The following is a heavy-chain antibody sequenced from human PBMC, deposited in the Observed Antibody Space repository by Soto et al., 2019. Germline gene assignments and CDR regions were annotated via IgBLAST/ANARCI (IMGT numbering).Heavy chain of an antibody. V-gene: IGHV2-5*02. Sequence: KRTETRRVSGTISGVALTTREKGVGWIRQPPGKALEWLALIYWDDDKRYSPSLKSRLTITKDTSKNQVVLTMTNMDPVDTATYYCAHRGGATDPFDIWGQGTMVTVSS. J-gene: IGHJ3*02. CDR2: IYWDDDK. CDR1: GVALTTREKG. D-gene: IGHD1-26*01. CDR3: AHRGGATDPFDI.